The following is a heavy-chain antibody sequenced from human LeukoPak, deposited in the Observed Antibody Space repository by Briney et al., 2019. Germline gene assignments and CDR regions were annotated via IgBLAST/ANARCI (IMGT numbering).Heavy chain of an antibody. D-gene: IGHD6-13*01. CDR1: GFTFSSYS. CDR3: ARDIAAAGTWFDY. V-gene: IGHV3-21*01. CDR2: ISSSSSYI. J-gene: IGHJ4*02. Sequence: PGGSLRLSCAASGFTFSSYSMNWVRQAPGKGLEWVSSISSSSSYIYYADSVNGRFTISRDNAKNSLYLQMNSLRAEDTAVYYCARDIAAAGTWFDYWGQGTLVTVSS.